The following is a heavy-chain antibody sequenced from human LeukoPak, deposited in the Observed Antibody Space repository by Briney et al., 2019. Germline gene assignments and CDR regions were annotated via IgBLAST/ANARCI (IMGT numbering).Heavy chain of an antibody. CDR2: IGKDGAAK. J-gene: IGHJ4*02. CDR1: GFTFSSYG. Sequence: GALRLSCAASGFTFSSYGIHWVRQAPGKGLEWVAVIGKDGAAKHYAESVRGRFTISRGNSKNTLDLQMDSLSAEDTAVYYCAKEEGWGVNVFDYWGQGALVTVSS. CDR3: AKEEGWGVNVFDY. D-gene: IGHD3-10*01. V-gene: IGHV3-30*18.